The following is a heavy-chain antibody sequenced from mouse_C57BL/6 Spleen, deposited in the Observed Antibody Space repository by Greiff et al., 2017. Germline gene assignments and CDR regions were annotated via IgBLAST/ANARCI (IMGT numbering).Heavy chain of an antibody. J-gene: IGHJ4*01. V-gene: IGHV1-80*01. D-gene: IGHD2-4*01. CDR1: GYAFSSYW. CDR3: ALIYYDYDEAMDY. CDR2: IYPGDGDT. Sequence: VKLVESGAELVKPGASVKISCKASGYAFSSYWMNWVKQRPGKGLEWIGQIYPGDGDTNYNGKFKGKATLTADKSSSTAYMQLSSLTSEDSAVYFCALIYYDYDEAMDYWGQGTSVTVSS.